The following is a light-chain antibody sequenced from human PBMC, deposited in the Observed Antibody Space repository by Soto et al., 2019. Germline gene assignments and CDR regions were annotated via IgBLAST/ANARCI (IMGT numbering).Light chain of an antibody. Sequence: QSVLTQPASVSGSPGQSITISCTGTSSDVGGYNSVSWYQQHPGKAPKLMIYDVSSRPSGVSNRFSGSKSGNTASLTISGLQAEDEADYYCCSYAGSSTLVFGTGTKVTVL. CDR1: SSDVGGYNS. CDR2: DVS. CDR3: CSYAGSSTLV. V-gene: IGLV2-23*02. J-gene: IGLJ1*01.